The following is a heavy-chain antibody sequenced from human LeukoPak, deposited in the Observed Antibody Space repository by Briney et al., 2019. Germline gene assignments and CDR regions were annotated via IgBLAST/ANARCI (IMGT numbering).Heavy chain of an antibody. CDR2: MNANSGGT. CDR1: GYSFINYD. D-gene: IGHD3-9*01. V-gene: IGHV1-8*01. Sequence: ASLKVSCKASGYSFINYDINCVRQATGQGLEWMVWMNANSGGTGYAQKLHDRVTMTSDTSISTAYLELSGLRFEDTAVYYCARGNYDILTGTPYFDKWGQGTLVTVSA. J-gene: IGHJ4*02. CDR3: ARGNYDILTGTPYFDK.